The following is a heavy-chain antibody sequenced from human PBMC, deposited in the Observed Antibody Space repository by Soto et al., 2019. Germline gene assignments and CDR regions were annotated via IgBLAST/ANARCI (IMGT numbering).Heavy chain of an antibody. CDR3: AKPRGYYDSSGYPTPDY. Sequence: GGSLRLSCASSGFTFSSYSMNWVRQAPGKGLEWVSYISSSSSTIYYADSVKGRFTISRDNAKNSLYLQMNSLRDEDTAVYYCAKPRGYYDSSGYPTPDYWGQGTLVTVSS. CDR1: GFTFSSYS. V-gene: IGHV3-48*02. J-gene: IGHJ4*02. D-gene: IGHD3-22*01. CDR2: ISSSSSTI.